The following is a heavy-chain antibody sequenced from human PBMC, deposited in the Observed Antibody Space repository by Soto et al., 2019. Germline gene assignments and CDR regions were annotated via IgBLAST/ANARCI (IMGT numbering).Heavy chain of an antibody. CDR2: INPNSGGT. J-gene: IGHJ5*02. CDR3: ARGGYYDSSGYYYGSWFDP. CDR1: GYTFTGYY. D-gene: IGHD3-22*01. Sequence: GASVKVSCKASGYTFTGYYMHWVRQAPGQGLEWMGWINPNSGGTNYAQKFQGWVTMTRDTSISTAYMELSRLRSDDTAVYYCARGGYYDSSGYYYGSWFDPWGQGTMVTVSS. V-gene: IGHV1-2*04.